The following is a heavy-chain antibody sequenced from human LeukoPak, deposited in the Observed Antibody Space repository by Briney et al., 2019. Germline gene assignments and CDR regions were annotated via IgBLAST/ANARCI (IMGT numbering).Heavy chain of an antibody. CDR2: IYSGGTT. D-gene: IGHD3-22*01. Sequence: GGSLRLSCAASGFSFSSNYVSWVRQAPGKGLEWVSVIYSGGTTYYSDSIKGGFTISRDNSKNTMDLQMNSLRAEDTAVYYCAGRYDSSGYPLHWGQGTLVTVSS. V-gene: IGHV3-53*01. CDR3: AGRYDSSGYPLH. CDR1: GFSFSSNY. J-gene: IGHJ4*02.